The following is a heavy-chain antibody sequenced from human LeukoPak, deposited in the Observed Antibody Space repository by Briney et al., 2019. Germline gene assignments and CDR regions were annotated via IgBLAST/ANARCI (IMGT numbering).Heavy chain of an antibody. D-gene: IGHD3-22*01. Sequence: GGSLRLSCAASGFTFSSCVMTWIRQTPGKGLEWVSSIIASGSMSYSADSVKGRFTISRDNSDNTLYLQMNSLRVEDTAVYYCAKEETFSLYYCERSGYPDFWGRGTLVTVSS. CDR3: AKEETFSLYYCERSGYPDF. CDR2: IIASGSMS. V-gene: IGHV3-23*01. J-gene: IGHJ4*02. CDR1: GFTFSSCV.